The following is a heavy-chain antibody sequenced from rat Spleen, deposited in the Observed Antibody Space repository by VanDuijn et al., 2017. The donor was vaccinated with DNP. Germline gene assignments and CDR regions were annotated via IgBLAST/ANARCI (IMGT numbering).Heavy chain of an antibody. CDR2: ITSSGGNT. V-gene: IGHV5-31*01. D-gene: IGHD1-12*02. J-gene: IGHJ1*01. CDR1: GFTFKNYW. CDR3: ARHFYYYDGYWYFDF. Sequence: EVQLVESGGDLVQPGRSLKLSCVDSGFTFKNYWMTWIRQVPGKGLEWIASITSSGGNTYYPDSVKGRFTISRDNAKNTLYLQMDSLRSEDTATYYCARHFYYYDGYWYFDFWGPGTMVTVSS.